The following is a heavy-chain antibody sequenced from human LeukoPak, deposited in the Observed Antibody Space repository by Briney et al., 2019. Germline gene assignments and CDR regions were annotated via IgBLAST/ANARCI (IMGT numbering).Heavy chain of an antibody. CDR2: IKLDGSES. CDR3: VRDMAAGRFDP. J-gene: IGHJ5*02. Sequence: GGSLGLSCAASGFTFSHYWMTWVRQASGKGLELVANIKLDGSESYYLDSVKGRFTTSRDNGKNSLYLQMNSLRVEDTAIYYCVRDMAAGRFDPWGQGTLVTVSS. CDR1: GFTFSHYW. V-gene: IGHV3-7*01. D-gene: IGHD6-13*01.